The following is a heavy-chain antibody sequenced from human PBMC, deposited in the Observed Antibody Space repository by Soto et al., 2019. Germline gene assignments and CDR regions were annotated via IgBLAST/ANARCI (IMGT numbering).Heavy chain of an antibody. V-gene: IGHV3-30*18. J-gene: IGHJ4*02. D-gene: IGHD1-26*01. CDR1: GFTFSSYG. CDR3: AKERGGGSYGSCDY. Sequence: QVQLVESGGGVVQAGRSLRLSCAASGFTFSSYGMHWVRQAPGKGLEWVAVISYDGSNKYYADSVKGRFTISRDNSKNTLYLQMNSLRAADTAVYYCAKERGGGSYGSCDYWGQGTLVTVSS. CDR2: ISYDGSNK.